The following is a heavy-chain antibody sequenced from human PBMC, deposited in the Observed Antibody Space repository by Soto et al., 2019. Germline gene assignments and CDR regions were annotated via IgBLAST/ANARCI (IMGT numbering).Heavy chain of an antibody. CDR1: GDSISSYY. V-gene: IGHV4-59*01. J-gene: IGHJ6*03. D-gene: IGHD1-1*01. CDR2: IYYSGST. CDR3: ARGYWYNWNDYYYHYMDV. Sequence: SETLSLTCTVSGDSISSYYWSWIRQPPGKGLEWIGYIYYSGSTNYNPSLKSRVTISVDTSKNQFSLKLSSVTAADTAVYYCARGYWYNWNDYYYHYMDVWGKGTTVTVSS.